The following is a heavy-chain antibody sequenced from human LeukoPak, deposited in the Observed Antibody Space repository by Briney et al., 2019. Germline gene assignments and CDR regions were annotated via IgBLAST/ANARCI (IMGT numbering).Heavy chain of an antibody. D-gene: IGHD1-14*01. CDR1: GFTFRSYA. CDR3: ARGTSDSPGIDY. Sequence: PGGSLRLSCAASGFTFRSYAMHWVRQAPGKGLEYISGIGSNGGSTSYADAVKGRFIISRDNSKNTLYLQMGSLTHEDMAVYFCARGTSDSPGIDYWGQGTLVTVSS. V-gene: IGHV3-64*02. J-gene: IGHJ4*02. CDR2: IGSNGGST.